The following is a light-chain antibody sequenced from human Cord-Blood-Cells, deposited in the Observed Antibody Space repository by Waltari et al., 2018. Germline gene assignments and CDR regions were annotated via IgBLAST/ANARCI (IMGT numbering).Light chain of an antibody. CDR2: DAS. CDR3: QQYNSYWT. J-gene: IGKJ1*01. V-gene: IGKV1-5*01. CDR1: QSISSW. Sequence: DIQQTQTPSTLAATVGDRVTITCRASQSISSWLAWYQQKPGKAPKLLIYDASSLESGVPSRFSGSGSGTEFTLTISSLQPDDFATYYCQQYNSYWTFGQGTKVEIK.